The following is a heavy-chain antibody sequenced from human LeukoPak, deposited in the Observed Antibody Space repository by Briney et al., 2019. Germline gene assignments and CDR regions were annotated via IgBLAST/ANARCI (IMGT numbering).Heavy chain of an antibody. CDR3: ARDLDWFDP. J-gene: IGHJ5*02. Sequence: SQTLSLTCAISGDSVSSNSAAWNWIRQSPSIDLEWLGRTYYRSKWYTNYAVSVKSRITINPDTSKNQFSLQLNSVTPEDTAVYYCARDLDWFDPWGQGTLVTVSS. CDR1: GDSVSSNSAA. V-gene: IGHV6-1*01. CDR2: TYYRSKWYT.